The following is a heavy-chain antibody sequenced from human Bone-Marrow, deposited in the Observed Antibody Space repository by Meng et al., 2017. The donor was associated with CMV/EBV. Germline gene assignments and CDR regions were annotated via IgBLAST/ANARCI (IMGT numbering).Heavy chain of an antibody. CDR2: IHSSDGST. J-gene: IGHJ5*02. CDR1: GYTFTSYY. Sequence: ASVKVSCKASGYTFTSYYVHWVRQAPGQGLEWMGIIHSSDGSTSYAPKFQGTITMTRDTSTSTVHMVLSSLRSEDTAVYYCARGRPYYDFWSGYYRGGWFDPWGQGTLVTVSS. D-gene: IGHD3-3*01. V-gene: IGHV1-46*01. CDR3: ARGRPYYDFWSGYYRGGWFDP.